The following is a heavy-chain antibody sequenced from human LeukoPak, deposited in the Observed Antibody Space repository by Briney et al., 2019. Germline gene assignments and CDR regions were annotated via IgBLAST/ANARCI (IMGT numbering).Heavy chain of an antibody. V-gene: IGHV3-21*01. J-gene: IGHJ6*03. CDR1: GFTFSSYS. D-gene: IGHD2-15*01. CDR3: ARSLSGGYLDV. Sequence: EGSLRLSCAASGFTFSSYSMNWVRQAPGKGLEWVSSISSSSSYIYYADSVKGRFTISRDNAKNSLYLQMNSLRAEDTAVYYCARSLSGGYLDVWGKGTTVTVSS. CDR2: ISSSSSYI.